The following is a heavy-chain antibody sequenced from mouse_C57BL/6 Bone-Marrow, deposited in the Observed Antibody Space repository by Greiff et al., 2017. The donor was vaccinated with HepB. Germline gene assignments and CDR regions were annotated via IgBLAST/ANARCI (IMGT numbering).Heavy chain of an antibody. CDR2: IDPSDSYT. V-gene: IGHV1-50*01. CDR3: ALRPSPKNY. J-gene: IGHJ2*01. Sequence: QVQLQQPGAELVKPGASVKLSCKASGYTFTSYWMQWVKQRPGPGLEWIEEIDPSDSYTNYNQKFKGKATLTVDTSSSTAYMQLSSLTSEDSAVYYLALRPSPKNYWGQGTTLTVSS. CDR1: GYTFTSYW.